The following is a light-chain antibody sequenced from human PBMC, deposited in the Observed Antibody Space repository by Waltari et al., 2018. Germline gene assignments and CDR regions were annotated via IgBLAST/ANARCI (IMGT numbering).Light chain of an antibody. J-gene: IGLJ2*01. V-gene: IGLV2-11*01. CDR1: SSDVGGYNY. CDR2: DVS. Sequence: QSALTQPRSVSGSPGQSVTISCTGTSSDVGGYNYVPWYQQHPGKAPKRMIYDVSKRPSGVPDRFSGSKSGNTASLTISGLQAEDEAVYYCCSYAGSYTFVVFGGGTKLTVL. CDR3: CSYAGSYTFVV.